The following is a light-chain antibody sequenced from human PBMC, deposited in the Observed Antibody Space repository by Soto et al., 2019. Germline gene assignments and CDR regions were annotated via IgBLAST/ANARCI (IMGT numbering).Light chain of an antibody. Sequence: QSVLTQPASVSGSPGQSITISCTGTSSDVGSYNLVSWYQHHPGKAPKLMIYEGNKRPSGVSYRFSGSKSGNTASLTISGLQAEDEADYYCCSYSGSTTVLFGGGTKLTVL. CDR1: SSDVGSYNL. J-gene: IGLJ2*01. V-gene: IGLV2-23*01. CDR3: CSYSGSTTVL. CDR2: EGN.